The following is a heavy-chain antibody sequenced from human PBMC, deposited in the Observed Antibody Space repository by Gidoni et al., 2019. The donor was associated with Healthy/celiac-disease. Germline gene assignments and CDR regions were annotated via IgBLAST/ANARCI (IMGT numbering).Heavy chain of an antibody. D-gene: IGHD2-2*01. CDR1: GFTVSSHY. J-gene: IGHJ6*02. CDR3: ARDTRYCSSTSCYDYYYYGMDV. V-gene: IGHV3-53*01. CDR2: IESGGST. Sequence: EVQLVESGGGFIQPGGSLRPSCAASGFTVSSHYMSWARQAQGRGLEWVSVIESGGSTSYADYVKGRFNISRDNSKNTLYLQMNSLRAEDTAVYYCARDTRYCSSTSCYDYYYYGMDVWGQGTTVTVSS.